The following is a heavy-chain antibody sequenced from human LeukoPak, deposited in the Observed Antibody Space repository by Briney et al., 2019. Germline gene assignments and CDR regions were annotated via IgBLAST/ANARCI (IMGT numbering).Heavy chain of an antibody. V-gene: IGHV4-59*08. CDR3: ARHRAYSSSWFYYYYGMDV. Sequence: SETLSLTCTVSGGSISSYYWSWIRQPAGKGLEWIGYIYYSGSTNYNPSLKSRVTISVDTSKNQFSLKLSSVTAADTAVYYCARHRAYSSSWFYYYYGMDVWGQGTTVTVSS. D-gene: IGHD6-13*01. CDR1: GGSISSYY. J-gene: IGHJ6*02. CDR2: IYYSGST.